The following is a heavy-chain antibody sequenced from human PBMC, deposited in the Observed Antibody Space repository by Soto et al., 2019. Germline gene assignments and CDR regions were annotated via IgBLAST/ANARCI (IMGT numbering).Heavy chain of an antibody. J-gene: IGHJ5*02. CDR1: GYTFTSYG. D-gene: IGHD3-3*01. CDR3: ARDSITIFELLRFDP. Sequence: GASVKVSFKASGYTFTSYGISWVRQAPGQGLEWMGWISAYNGNTNYAQKLQGRVTMTTDTSTSTAYMELRSLRSDDTAVYYCARDSITIFELLRFDPWGQGTLVTVSS. CDR2: ISAYNGNT. V-gene: IGHV1-18*04.